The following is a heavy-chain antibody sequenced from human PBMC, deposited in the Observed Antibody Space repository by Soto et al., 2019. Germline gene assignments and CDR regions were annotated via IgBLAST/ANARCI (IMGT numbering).Heavy chain of an antibody. CDR1: GFTFRSYS. D-gene: IGHD6-13*01. J-gene: IGHJ5*02. CDR3: ARDNGIAGSFDP. CDR2: ISISGTAI. Sequence: GGSLRLSCAASGFTFRSYSMNWVRQAPGKGLEWVSYISISGTAIYYADSVKGRFTISRDDAKNSLYLQMNSLRDEDTSVYYCARDNGIAGSFDPWGQGALVTVSS. V-gene: IGHV3-48*02.